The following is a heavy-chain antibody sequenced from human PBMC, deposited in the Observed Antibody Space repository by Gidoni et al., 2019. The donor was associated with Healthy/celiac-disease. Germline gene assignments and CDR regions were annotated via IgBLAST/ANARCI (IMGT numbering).Heavy chain of an antibody. Sequence: EVQLLESGGGLVQPGGSLRLSCAASGFTFSSYAMSWVRQAPGKGLEWVSAISGSGGSTYYADSVKGRFTISRDNSKNTLYLQMNSLRAEDTAVYYCAKSLLEWELHTSPFDYWGQGTLVTVSS. D-gene: IGHD1-26*01. CDR1: GFTFSSYA. CDR3: AKSLLEWELHTSPFDY. V-gene: IGHV3-23*01. CDR2: ISGSGGST. J-gene: IGHJ4*02.